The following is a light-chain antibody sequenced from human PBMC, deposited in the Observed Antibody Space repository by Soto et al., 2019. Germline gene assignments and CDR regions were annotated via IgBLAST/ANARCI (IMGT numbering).Light chain of an antibody. CDR1: STDVGGYNF. Sequence: QSALTQPASVSGSPGQSITISCTGTSTDVGGYNFVSWYQQYPGEAPQLIIYEVSNRPSGVSNRFSGSKSGNTASLTISGLQAEDEADYHCSSYTSINSRVFGTGTKLTVL. J-gene: IGLJ1*01. CDR2: EVS. V-gene: IGLV2-14*03. CDR3: SSYTSINSRV.